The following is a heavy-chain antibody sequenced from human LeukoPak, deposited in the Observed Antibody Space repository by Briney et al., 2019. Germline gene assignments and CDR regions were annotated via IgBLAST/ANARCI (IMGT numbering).Heavy chain of an antibody. J-gene: IGHJ3*02. CDR3: ARDADSSSWYISAFDI. Sequence: SETLSLTCTVSGGSISSYYWSWIRQPAGKGLEWIGHIYTSGSTNYNPSLKSRVTMSVDTSKNQFSLKLSSVTAADTAVYYCARDADSSSWYISAFDIWGQGTMVTVSS. V-gene: IGHV4-4*07. CDR1: GGSISSYY. CDR2: IYTSGST. D-gene: IGHD6-13*01.